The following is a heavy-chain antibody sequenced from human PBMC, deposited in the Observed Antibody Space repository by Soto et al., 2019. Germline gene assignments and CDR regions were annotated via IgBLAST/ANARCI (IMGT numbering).Heavy chain of an antibody. Sequence: VQLGETGGGVGQPGWSLRLSCAASGFTFSTYGMHWVRQAPGKGLEWVAVIWYDGSNKYYADSVKGRFTISRDNSKNTLYLQMNSLRAEDTAVYYCARDGSGSTHQFDYWGQGTLVTVSS. D-gene: IGHD1-26*01. V-gene: IGHV3-33*01. CDR1: GFTFSTYG. CDR3: ARDGSGSTHQFDY. J-gene: IGHJ4*02. CDR2: IWYDGSNK.